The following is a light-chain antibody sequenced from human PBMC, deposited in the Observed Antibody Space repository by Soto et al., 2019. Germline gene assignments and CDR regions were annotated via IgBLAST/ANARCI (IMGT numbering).Light chain of an antibody. V-gene: IGKV1-39*01. Sequence: DIQMTQSPSSLSASVGDRVTITCRASQSISSYLNWYQQKPGKAPKLLIYAASSLQSGVPSRFSDSGSGTDFTLTISSLQPEDFATYYCQQSYSPRFTFGGGTKVEIK. J-gene: IGKJ4*01. CDR2: AAS. CDR1: QSISSY. CDR3: QQSYSPRFT.